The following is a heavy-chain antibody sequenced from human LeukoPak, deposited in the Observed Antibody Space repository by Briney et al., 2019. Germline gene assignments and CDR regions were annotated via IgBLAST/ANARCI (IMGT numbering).Heavy chain of an antibody. CDR1: GFTFSSYA. J-gene: IGHJ4*02. Sequence: GGSLRLSCAASGFTFSSYAVHWVRQAPGKGLEWVAVISYDGSNKYYADSVKGRFTISRDNSKNTLYLQMNSLRAEDTAVYYCANYGDYFDYWGQGTLVTVSS. D-gene: IGHD4-17*01. CDR2: ISYDGSNK. CDR3: ANYGDYFDY. V-gene: IGHV3-30*04.